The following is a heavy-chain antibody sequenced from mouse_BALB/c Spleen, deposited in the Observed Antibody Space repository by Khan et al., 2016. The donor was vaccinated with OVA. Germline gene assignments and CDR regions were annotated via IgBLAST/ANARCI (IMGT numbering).Heavy chain of an antibody. CDR2: IWSGGST. Sequence: QVQLKQSGPGLVQPSQSLSITCTVSGFSLTTYGIHWIRQSPGKGLEWLGVIWSGGSTDYNAPFISRLNITKDNSTSQVFFKMNSLQTDDAAIYYCAGTSYGYDVAYWGQGTPVTVSA. D-gene: IGHD2-2*01. V-gene: IGHV2-2*01. CDR3: AGTSYGYDVAY. CDR1: GFSLTTYG. J-gene: IGHJ3*01.